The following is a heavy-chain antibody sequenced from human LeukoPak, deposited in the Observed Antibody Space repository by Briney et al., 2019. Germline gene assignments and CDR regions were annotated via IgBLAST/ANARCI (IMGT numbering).Heavy chain of an antibody. CDR2: IYYSGST. CDR3: ARPPAAIDAFDI. CDR1: GFTVSSNY. V-gene: IGHV4-39*01. J-gene: IGHJ3*02. D-gene: IGHD2-2*01. Sequence: GSLRLSCAASGFTVSSNYMSWVRQAPGKGLEWIGSIYYSGSTYYNPSLKSRVTISVDTSKNQFSLKLSSVTAADTAVYYCARPPAAIDAFDIWGQGTMVTVSS.